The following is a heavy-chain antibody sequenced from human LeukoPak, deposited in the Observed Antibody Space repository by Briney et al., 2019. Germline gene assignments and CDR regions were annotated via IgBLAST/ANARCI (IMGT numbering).Heavy chain of an antibody. V-gene: IGHV4-30-4*08. CDR2: IYYSGST. CDR3: ARDQRAYYDILTGTGHDAFDI. D-gene: IGHD3-9*01. J-gene: IGHJ3*02. CDR1: GGSISSGDYY. Sequence: SQTLSLTCTVSGGSISSGDYYWSWIRQPPGKGLEWIGYIYYSGSTYYNPSLKSQVTISVDTSKNQFSLKLSSVTAADTAVYYCARDQRAYYDILTGTGHDAFDIWGQGTMVTVSS.